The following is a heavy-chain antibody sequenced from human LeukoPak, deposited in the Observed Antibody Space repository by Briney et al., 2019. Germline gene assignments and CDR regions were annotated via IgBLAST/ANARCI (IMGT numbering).Heavy chain of an antibody. CDR2: IYYSGST. CDR3: SGSVGGTAPIDF. V-gene: IGHV4-39*07. Sequence: SETLSLTCTVSGGSISSSSYYWGWIRQPPGKGLEWIGSIYYSGSTYYNPSLKSRVTISVDTSKNQFSLKLSSVTAADTAVYYLSGSVGGTAPIDFWGQGNLGPGSS. CDR1: GGSISSSSYY. D-gene: IGHD1-7*01. J-gene: IGHJ4*03.